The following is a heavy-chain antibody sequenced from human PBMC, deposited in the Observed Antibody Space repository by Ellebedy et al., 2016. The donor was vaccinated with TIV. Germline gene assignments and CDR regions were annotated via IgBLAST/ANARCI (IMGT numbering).Heavy chain of an antibody. V-gene: IGHV1-18*01. CDR3: ARERGNYAYGDY. CDR2: INTYNGNT. D-gene: IGHD4-11*01. CDR1: GYTFTNYG. Sequence: AASVKVSCKPSGYTFTNYGISWVRQAPGQGLEWKGWINTYNGNTNYAPKLQDRVTMTTDTSTSTVYMELRSRRSDDTAFYYCARERGNYAYGDYWGQGALVTVSP. J-gene: IGHJ4*02.